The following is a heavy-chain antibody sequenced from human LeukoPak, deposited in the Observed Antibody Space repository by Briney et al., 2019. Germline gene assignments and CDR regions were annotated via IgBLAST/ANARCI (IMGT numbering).Heavy chain of an antibody. CDR3: ARDLAAGEHFYFDL. D-gene: IGHD7-27*01. V-gene: IGHV3-74*01. J-gene: IGHJ2*01. CDR1: GLTFQNTW. Sequence: GGSLRLSCAASGLTFQNTWMHWIRQAPGEGLVWVSRIINDGITTTYADSVKGRFTISRDNAKNSLYLQINSLRAEDTAVYYCARDLAAGEHFYFDLWGRGALVTVSS. CDR2: IINDGITT.